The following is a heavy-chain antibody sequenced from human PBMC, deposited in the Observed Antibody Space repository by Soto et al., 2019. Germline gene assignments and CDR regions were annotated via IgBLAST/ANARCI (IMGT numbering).Heavy chain of an antibody. J-gene: IGHJ5*01. D-gene: IGHD7-27*01. V-gene: IGHV4-31*03. Sequence: SETLSLTCTVSGGSISSGGYYWSWIRQHPGKGLEWIGYIYYSGSTYYNPSLKSRVTISVDTSKNQFSLKLSSVTAADTAVYFCARGRYCLTGRCFPNWFDSWGQGALVTVSS. CDR3: ARGRYCLTGRCFPNWFDS. CDR1: GGSISSGGYY. CDR2: IYYSGST.